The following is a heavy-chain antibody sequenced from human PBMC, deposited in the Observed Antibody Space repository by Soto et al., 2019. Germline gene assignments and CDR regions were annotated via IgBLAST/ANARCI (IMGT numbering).Heavy chain of an antibody. J-gene: IGHJ6*02. D-gene: IGHD3-9*01. CDR3: AREQGILTGYDYYYYGMDV. CDR1: GYSISSGYY. V-gene: IGHV4-38-2*02. CDR2: IYHSGST. Sequence: SETLSLTCAVSGYSISSGYYWGWIRQPPGKGLEWIGSIYHSGSTYYNPSLKSRVTISVDTSKNQFSLKLSSVTAADTAVYYCAREQGILTGYDYYYYGMDVWGQGTTVTVSS.